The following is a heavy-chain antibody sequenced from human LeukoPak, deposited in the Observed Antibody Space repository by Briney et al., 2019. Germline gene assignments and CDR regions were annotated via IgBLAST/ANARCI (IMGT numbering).Heavy chain of an antibody. J-gene: IGHJ4*02. D-gene: IGHD1-1*01. V-gene: IGHV4-30-4*08. CDR1: GGSITSGDYY. CDR3: ARVPERRAFYFDY. Sequence: SQTLSLTCTVSGGSITSGDYYWSWIRQPPGKGLEWIGYIHYSGSTYYIPSRESRVTISVDTSKKQFSLILTSVTAADTAVYYCARVPERRAFYFDYWGQGTLVTVSS. CDR2: IHYSGST.